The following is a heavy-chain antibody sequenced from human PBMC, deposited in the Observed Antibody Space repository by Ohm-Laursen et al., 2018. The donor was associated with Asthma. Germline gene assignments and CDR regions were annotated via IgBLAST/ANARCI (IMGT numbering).Heavy chain of an antibody. J-gene: IGHJ6*02. V-gene: IGHV3-7*01. CDR3: ARDQYCSGGSCYSGIGLDYYYGMDV. CDR1: GFPSSRYA. CDR2: INPDGRET. D-gene: IGHD2-15*01. Sequence: GSLRLSCSASGFPSSRYAIHWVRQAPGKGLEWVANINPDGRETRHVDSVKGRFTISRDNAKDSLSLQMNSLRAEDTAVYYCARDQYCSGGSCYSGIGLDYYYGMDVWGQGTTVTVSS.